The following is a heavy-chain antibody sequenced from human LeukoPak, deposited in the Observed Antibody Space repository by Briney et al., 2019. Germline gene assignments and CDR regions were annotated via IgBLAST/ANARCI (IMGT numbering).Heavy chain of an antibody. D-gene: IGHD4-17*01. J-gene: IGHJ4*02. CDR3: ARTREGDYGDYFDY. CDR2: IYYSGST. Sequence: SETLSLTCTVSGGSISSYYWSWIRQPPGKGLEWIGYIYYSGSTNYNPSLKSRVTMSVDTSKNQISLKLTSVTAADTAVYYCARTREGDYGDYFDYWGQGTLVTVSS. V-gene: IGHV4-59*08. CDR1: GGSISSYY.